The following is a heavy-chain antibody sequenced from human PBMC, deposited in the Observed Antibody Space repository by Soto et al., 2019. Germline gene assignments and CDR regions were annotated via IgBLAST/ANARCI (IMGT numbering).Heavy chain of an antibody. CDR2: ISGSGTYT. V-gene: IGHV3-21*04. Sequence: PGGSLRLSCATSGFTFSSHSMNWVSQAPGKGLEWVSSISGSGTYTYFADSVEGRFTISRDNAKNSLYLQMNSLRVEDTALYYCARAKTGYSSGWPSYWGQGTLVTVSS. CDR1: GFTFSSHS. D-gene: IGHD6-19*01. J-gene: IGHJ4*02. CDR3: ARAKTGYSSGWPSY.